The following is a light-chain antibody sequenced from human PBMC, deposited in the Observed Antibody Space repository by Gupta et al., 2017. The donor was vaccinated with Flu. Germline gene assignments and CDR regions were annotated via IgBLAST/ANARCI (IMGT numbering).Light chain of an antibody. V-gene: IGLV1-51*01. CDR1: RTNIGNYF. CDR2: QDN. J-gene: IGLJ3*02. Sequence: QSPLTQPPSVYAAPGQKVTLSCPGSRTNIGNYFVSWYKQFPGAAPKLLIYQDNKRPSGIPDRFSGSKSGTSATLDITGLQTGDEAHYYCGTWDNSLSGSWVFGGGTKVTVL. CDR3: GTWDNSLSGSWV.